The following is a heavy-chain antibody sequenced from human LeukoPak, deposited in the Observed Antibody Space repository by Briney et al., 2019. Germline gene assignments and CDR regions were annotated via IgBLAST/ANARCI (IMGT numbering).Heavy chain of an antibody. CDR3: VKGTSAYYGSGSYLDPFDY. Sequence: GGSLRLSCEVSGFTFRTYWMHWVRQAPGKGLVWVSYINSDGTGTMYADSVKGRFTVSRDNAKNTLYLQMNSLRAEDTAVYYCVKGTSAYYGSGSYLDPFDYWGQGTLVTVSS. J-gene: IGHJ4*02. CDR1: GFTFRTYW. V-gene: IGHV3-74*03. CDR2: INSDGTGT. D-gene: IGHD3-10*01.